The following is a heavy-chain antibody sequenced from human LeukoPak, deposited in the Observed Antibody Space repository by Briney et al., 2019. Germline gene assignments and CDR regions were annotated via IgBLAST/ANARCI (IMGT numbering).Heavy chain of an antibody. V-gene: IGHV1-69*01. CDR2: IIPIFGTA. CDR1: GGTFSSYA. J-gene: IGHJ4*02. CDR3: ARGGSIGVLRYFDWLFGFDY. D-gene: IGHD3-9*01. Sequence: RASVKVSCKASGGTFSSYAISWVRQAPGQGLERMGGIIPIFGTANYAQKFQGRVTITADESTSTAYMELSSLRSEDTAVYYCARGGSIGVLRYFDWLFGFDYWGQGTLVTVSS.